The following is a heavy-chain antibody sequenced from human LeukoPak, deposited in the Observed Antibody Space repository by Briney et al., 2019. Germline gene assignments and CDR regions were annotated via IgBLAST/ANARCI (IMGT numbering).Heavy chain of an antibody. V-gene: IGHV3-15*07. D-gene: IGHD3-10*01. J-gene: IGHJ6*02. CDR1: GFTFSNAW. CDR2: IQSKTDGGTT. Sequence: GGSLRLSCVASGFTFSNAWMNWVRQAPGKGLEWVGRIQSKTDGGTTEYAAPVKGRFTISRDDSTNTLYLQMNSLKTEDTGVYYCAAGGRVWGQGTTVTVSS. CDR3: AAGGRV.